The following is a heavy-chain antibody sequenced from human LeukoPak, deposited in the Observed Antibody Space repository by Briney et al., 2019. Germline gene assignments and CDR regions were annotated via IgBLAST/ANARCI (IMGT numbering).Heavy chain of an antibody. CDR2: ISGSGGST. V-gene: IGHV3-23*01. CDR1: GFTFSSYA. D-gene: IGHD6-19*01. J-gene: IGHJ4*02. CDR3: TILAVAGTFYDY. Sequence: GGSLRLSCAASGFTFSSYAMSWVRQAPGKGLEWVSAISGSGGSTYYADSVKGRFTISRDNSKNTLYLQMNSLRAEDTAVYYCTILAVAGTFYDYWGQGTLVTVSS.